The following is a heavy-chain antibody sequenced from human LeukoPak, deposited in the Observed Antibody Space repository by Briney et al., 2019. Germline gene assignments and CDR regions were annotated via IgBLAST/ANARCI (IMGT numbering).Heavy chain of an antibody. CDR2: INPSGGST. J-gene: IGHJ4*02. CDR1: GYTFTSYY. CDR3: ARGPYFDY. V-gene: IGHV1-46*01. Sequence: ASVKVSCKASGYTFTSYYMHWVRQAPGQGLEWMGIINPSGGSTSYAQKFQGRVTMTRDTSISTAYMELSRLRSDDTVVYYCARGPYFDYWGQGTLVTVSS.